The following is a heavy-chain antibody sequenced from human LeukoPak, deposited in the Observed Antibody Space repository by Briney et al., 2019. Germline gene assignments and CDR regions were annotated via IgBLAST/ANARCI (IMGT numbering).Heavy chain of an antibody. J-gene: IGHJ6*02. CDR1: GGSISSSSYY. Sequence: YPSETLSLTCTVSGGSISSSSYYWGWIRQPPGKGLEWIGSIYYSGSTYYNPSLKSRVTISVDTSKNQFSLKLSSVTAADTAVYYCARVGGYYYDSSGYRGDYYGMDVWGQGTTVTVSS. CDR2: IYYSGST. CDR3: ARVGGYYYDSSGYRGDYYGMDV. D-gene: IGHD3-22*01. V-gene: IGHV4-39*07.